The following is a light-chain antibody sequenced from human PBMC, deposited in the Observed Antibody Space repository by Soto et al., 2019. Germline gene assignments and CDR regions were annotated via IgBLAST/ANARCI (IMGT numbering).Light chain of an antibody. V-gene: IGLV2-11*01. CDR2: DVS. Sequence: QSVLAQPRSVSGSPGQSVTISCTGTSSDVGVYNYVSWYQQYPGKAPKIMIYDVSKRPSGVPDRFSGSKSDNTASLTISGLQAEDEVDYYCCSYAGSYTFVFGIGTKVTVL. CDR1: SSDVGVYNY. J-gene: IGLJ1*01. CDR3: CSYAGSYTFV.